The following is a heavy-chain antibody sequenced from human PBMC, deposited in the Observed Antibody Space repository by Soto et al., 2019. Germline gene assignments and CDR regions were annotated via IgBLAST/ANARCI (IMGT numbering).Heavy chain of an antibody. CDR1: GGSIISYY. D-gene: IGHD6-13*01. CDR2: IYYSGST. J-gene: IGHJ4*02. V-gene: IGHV4-59*01. CDR3: AREKSSSSWFDC. Sequence: SETLSLTCTVSGGSIISYYCILVRQPPGKGLEWIGYIYYSGSTNYNPSLKSRVTISVDTSKNQFSLKLSSVTAADTAVYYCAREKSSSSWFDCWGQGTLVTVS.